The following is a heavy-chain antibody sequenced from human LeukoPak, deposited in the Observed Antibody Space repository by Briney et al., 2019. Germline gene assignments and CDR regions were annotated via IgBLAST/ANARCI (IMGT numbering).Heavy chain of an antibody. CDR3: ARSYYNYYFDY. CDR1: GGSFSGYY. Sequence: PSETLSLTCAVYGGSFSGYYWSWIRQPPGKGPEWIEEINHSGSTNYNPSLKSRVTISVDTSKNQFSLKLSSVTAADTAVYYCARSYYNYYFDYWGQGTLVTVSS. V-gene: IGHV4-34*01. CDR2: INHSGST. J-gene: IGHJ4*02. D-gene: IGHD3-10*01.